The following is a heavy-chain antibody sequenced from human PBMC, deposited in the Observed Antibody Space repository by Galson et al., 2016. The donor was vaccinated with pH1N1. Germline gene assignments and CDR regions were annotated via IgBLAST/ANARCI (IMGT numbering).Heavy chain of an antibody. J-gene: IGHJ3*02. V-gene: IGHV1-3*04. D-gene: IGHD3-10*01. CDR3: ARRTGRTSDI. Sequence: QSGAEVKKPGESLKISCKGSGYRFSSSWIGWVRQAPGQRLEWMGWSNTGNGNTRYSQNLQDRITLSRDTSANTAYMELSSLRSEDTAMYYCARRTGRTSDIWGQGTMVIVSS. CDR2: SNTGNGNT. CDR1: GYRFSSSW.